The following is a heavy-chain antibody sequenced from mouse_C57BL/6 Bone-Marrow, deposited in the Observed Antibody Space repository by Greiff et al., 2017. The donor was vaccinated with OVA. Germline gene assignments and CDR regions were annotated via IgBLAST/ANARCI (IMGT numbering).Heavy chain of an antibody. V-gene: IGHV14-1*01. J-gene: IGHJ4*01. CDR1: GYNFTDYY. D-gene: IGHD1-1*02. Sequence: VQLQQSGAELVRPGASVKLSCKASGYNFTDYYITWVKQRPGQGLEWIGRIYPGSGNTYYTAKFQGKATMTADTSSNTAYLQLNSLTSEDTAVYYCTTYGYYAMDYWGQGTSVTVSS. CDR3: TTYGYYAMDY. CDR2: IYPGSGNT.